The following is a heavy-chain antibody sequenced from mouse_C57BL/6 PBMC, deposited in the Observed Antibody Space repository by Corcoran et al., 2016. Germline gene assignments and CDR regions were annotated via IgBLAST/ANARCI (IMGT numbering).Heavy chain of an antibody. J-gene: IGHJ2*01. CDR3: ARRPTVVATGFDY. CDR2: INPNNGGT. CDR1: GYTFTDYN. D-gene: IGHD1-1*01. Sequence: EVQLQQSGPELVKPGASVKIPCKASGYTFTDYNMDWVNQSHGKSLEWIGDINPNNGGTIYNQKFKGKATLTVDKSSSTAYMELRSLTAEDTAVYYCARRPTVVATGFDYWGQGTTLTVSS. V-gene: IGHV1-18*01.